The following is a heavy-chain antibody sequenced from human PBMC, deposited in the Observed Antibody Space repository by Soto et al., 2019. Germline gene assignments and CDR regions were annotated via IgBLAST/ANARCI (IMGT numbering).Heavy chain of an antibody. J-gene: IGHJ4*02. D-gene: IGHD4-17*01. Sequence: EVQLLESGGGLVQPGGSLRLSCAASGFTFTTYAMGWVRQPPGKGLEWVSGISSSGDIPYYADSVKGRFTISRDQSKKTVYLQMNSLRAEDTALYYCAKVNSIVGDGDHDYWDQGTLVSVSS. CDR1: GFTFTTYA. V-gene: IGHV3-23*01. CDR3: AKVNSIVGDGDHDY. CDR2: ISSSGDIP.